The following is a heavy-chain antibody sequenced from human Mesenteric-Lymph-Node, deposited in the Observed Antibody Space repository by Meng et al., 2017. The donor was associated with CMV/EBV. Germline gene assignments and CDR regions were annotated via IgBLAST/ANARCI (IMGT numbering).Heavy chain of an antibody. CDR1: GYGFTSYW. CDR3: ARKDTSMVQNDAFDI. V-gene: IGHV5-51*01. D-gene: IGHD5-18*01. CDR2: IYPGDSNT. Sequence: KVSCKGSGYGFTSYWIGWVRQMPGKGLEWMGIIYPGDSNTRYSPSFQGHVTISADKSISTAYLQWSSLKASDTAMYYCARKDTSMVQNDAFDIWGQGTMVTVSS. J-gene: IGHJ3*02.